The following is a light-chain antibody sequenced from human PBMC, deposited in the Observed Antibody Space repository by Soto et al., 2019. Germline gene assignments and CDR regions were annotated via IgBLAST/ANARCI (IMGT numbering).Light chain of an antibody. CDR1: QGISSY. CDR2: AAS. CDR3: LHLNSYSPDT. Sequence: DIQLTQSPSFLSASVGDRVTITCRASQGISSYLAWYQQKPGKAPKLLIFAASTLQNGVSSRFSGSGSGTEFTLTISSLQPEDFATYYCLHLNSYSPDTFGPGTKVDIK. J-gene: IGKJ3*01. V-gene: IGKV1-9*01.